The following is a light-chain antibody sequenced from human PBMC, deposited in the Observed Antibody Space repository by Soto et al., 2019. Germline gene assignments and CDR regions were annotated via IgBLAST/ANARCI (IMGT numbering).Light chain of an antibody. CDR3: QQYYSYSYT. CDR2: AAS. V-gene: IGKV1-8*01. Sequence: AIRMTQSPSSFSASTGDRVTITCRASQGISSYLAWYQQKPGKAPKLLIYAASTLQSGVPSRFSGSRSGTDFTLTISCLQSEDFATYYCQQYYSYSYTFGQGTKLEIK. J-gene: IGKJ2*01. CDR1: QGISSY.